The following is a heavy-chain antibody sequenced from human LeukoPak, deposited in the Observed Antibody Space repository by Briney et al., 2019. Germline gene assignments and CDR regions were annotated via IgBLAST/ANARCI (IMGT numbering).Heavy chain of an antibody. CDR3: ARGASY. V-gene: IGHV3-7*04. CDR2: IKPDGSEK. Sequence: GGSLRLSCAASGFTFSSYWMSWVRQAPGKGPGWVANIKPDGSEKFYVDSVKGRFTVSRDNAKNLLYLQMNSLRAEDTALYYCARGASYWGQGTLVTVSS. CDR1: GFTFSSYW. J-gene: IGHJ4*02.